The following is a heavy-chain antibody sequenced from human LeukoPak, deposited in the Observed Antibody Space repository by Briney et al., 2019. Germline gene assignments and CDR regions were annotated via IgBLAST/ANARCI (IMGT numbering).Heavy chain of an antibody. V-gene: IGHV4-34*01. J-gene: IGHJ4*02. Sequence: SETLSLTCAVYGGSFSGYYWSWIRQPPGKGLEWIGEINHSGSTNYNPSLKSRVTISVDTSKNQLSLKVSSVTAADTAVYHCARHGGGYGFDYWGQGTLVTVSS. CDR3: ARHGGGYGFDY. D-gene: IGHD1-26*01. CDR1: GGSFSGYY. CDR2: INHSGST.